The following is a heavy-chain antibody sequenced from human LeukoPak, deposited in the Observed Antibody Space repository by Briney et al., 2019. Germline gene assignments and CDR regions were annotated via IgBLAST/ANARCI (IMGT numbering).Heavy chain of an antibody. CDR3: AKGWQQRGYFQH. CDR2: INHSGST. J-gene: IGHJ1*01. V-gene: IGHV4-34*01. D-gene: IGHD6-13*01. CDR1: GGSFSGYY. Sequence: SETLSLTCAVYGGSFSGYYWSWIRQPPGKGLEWIGEINHSGSTNYNPSLKSRVTISVDTSKNQFSLKLSSVTAADTAVYYCAKGWQQRGYFQHWGQGTLVTVSS.